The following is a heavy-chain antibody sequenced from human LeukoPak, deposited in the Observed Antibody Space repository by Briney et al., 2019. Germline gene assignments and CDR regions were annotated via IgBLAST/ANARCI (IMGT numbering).Heavy chain of an antibody. CDR1: GYTFTCYY. Sequence: GASVKVSCKASGYTFTCYYMHWVRQAPGQGLEWMGWINPNSGGTNYAQKFQGRVTMTRDTSISTAYMELSRLRSDDTAVYYCARGILEGEWELLEYYFDYWGQGTLVTVSS. CDR2: INPNSGGT. J-gene: IGHJ4*02. V-gene: IGHV1-2*02. D-gene: IGHD1-26*01. CDR3: ARGILEGEWELLEYYFDY.